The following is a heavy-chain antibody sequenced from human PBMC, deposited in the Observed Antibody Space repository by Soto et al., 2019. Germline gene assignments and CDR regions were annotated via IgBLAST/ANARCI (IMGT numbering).Heavy chain of an antibody. J-gene: IGHJ6*02. V-gene: IGHV3-7*01. CDR3: AREGRYYDSGGMDV. CDR2: IKPDGSEK. D-gene: IGHD3-22*01. Sequence: EVQLVESGGGLVQPGGSLRLSCAASGFTFSSYWMSWVRQAPGKGLEWVANIKPDGSEKYYVDSVKGRFTISRDNAKNSLYLQMNSLRAEDTAVYYCAREGRYYDSGGMDVWGQGTRVTVSS. CDR1: GFTFSSYW.